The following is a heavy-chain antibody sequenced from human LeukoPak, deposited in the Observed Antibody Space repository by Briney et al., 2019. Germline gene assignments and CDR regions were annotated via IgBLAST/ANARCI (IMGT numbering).Heavy chain of an antibody. CDR2: IIPILGIA. Sequence: GSSVKVSCKASGGTFSSYAISWVRQAPGQGLEWMGRIIPILGIANYARKFQGRVTITADKSTSTAYMELSSLRSGDTAVYYCARVGYYGSGSYYNPSYYYYGMDVWGQGTTVTVSS. CDR3: ARVGYYGSGSYYNPSYYYYGMDV. V-gene: IGHV1-69*04. D-gene: IGHD3-10*01. J-gene: IGHJ6*02. CDR1: GGTFSSYA.